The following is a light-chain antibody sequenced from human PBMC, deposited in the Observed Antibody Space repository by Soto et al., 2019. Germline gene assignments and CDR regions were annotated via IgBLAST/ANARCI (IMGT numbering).Light chain of an antibody. CDR2: AAS. CDR3: QHYKSAPRT. Sequence: DIQMTQSPSSLSASIGDRVTISCRASQGISNSLAWYQQKAGEVPKLLIYAASTSHSGVPSRFRGSGSGTDFTITISSLQPEDVATYYCQHYKSAPRTFGQGTKVEIK. CDR1: QGISNS. J-gene: IGKJ1*01. V-gene: IGKV1-27*01.